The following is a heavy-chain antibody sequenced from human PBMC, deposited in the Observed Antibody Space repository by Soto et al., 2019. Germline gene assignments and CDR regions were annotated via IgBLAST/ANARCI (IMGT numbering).Heavy chain of an antibody. CDR2: FIPVVGMA. V-gene: IGHV1-69*04. J-gene: IGHJ6*02. CDR1: GGTLSSFA. CDR3: AKKLPEYSTGWYLFYYALDL. Sequence: SVKVSCKTSGGTLSSFAISWVRQAPGQGLEWVGTFIPVVGMAKYGQNFQGRVTITADQSTNTLFMELSSLTYEDTAIYFCAKKLPEYSTGWYLFYYALDLWGQGTSVTVSS. D-gene: IGHD6-19*01.